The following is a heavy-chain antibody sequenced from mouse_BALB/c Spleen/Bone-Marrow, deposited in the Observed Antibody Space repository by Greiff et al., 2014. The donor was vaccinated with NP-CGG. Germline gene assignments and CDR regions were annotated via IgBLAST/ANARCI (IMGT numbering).Heavy chain of an antibody. Sequence: QVHLQQPGAELVRPGTSVTLSCKASGYTFTDYKMHWVKQTPVHGLEWIGLIDPETGGTAYNQRFKGKAIMTADKSSSTAYMDHRSLTSEDSAVYCCRIVAYWGQGTLVTVSA. V-gene: IGHV1-15*01. J-gene: IGHJ3*01. CDR3: RIVAY. CDR2: IDPETGGT. CDR1: GYTFTDYK.